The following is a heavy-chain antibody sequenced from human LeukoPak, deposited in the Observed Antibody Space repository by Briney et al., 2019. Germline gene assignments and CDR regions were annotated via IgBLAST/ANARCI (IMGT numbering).Heavy chain of an antibody. CDR3: AREIVEQQLAPNFDY. CDR1: GYTFTSYY. V-gene: IGHV1-46*01. J-gene: IGHJ4*02. D-gene: IGHD6-13*01. CDR2: INPSGGST. Sequence: ASVKVSCKASGYTFTSYYMHWVRQAPGQGLEWMGIINPSGGSTSYAQKFQGRVTMTRDMSTSTVYVELSSLRSEDTAVYYCAREIVEQQLAPNFDYWGQGTLVTVSS.